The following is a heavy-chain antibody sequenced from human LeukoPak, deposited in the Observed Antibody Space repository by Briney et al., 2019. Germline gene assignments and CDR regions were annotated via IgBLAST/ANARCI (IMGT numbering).Heavy chain of an antibody. CDR3: ARSDYSNYIFDY. D-gene: IGHD4-11*01. CDR2: VYNSGNT. CDR1: GGSISSGAYS. V-gene: IGHV4-30-4*07. J-gene: IGHJ4*02. Sequence: SETLSLTCAVSGGSISSGAYSWSWIRQPRGKGLEWIGYVYNSGNTYYNPSLKSRVTISVDTSKNQFSLKLSSVTAADTAVYFCARSDYSNYIFDYWGQGTLVTVSS.